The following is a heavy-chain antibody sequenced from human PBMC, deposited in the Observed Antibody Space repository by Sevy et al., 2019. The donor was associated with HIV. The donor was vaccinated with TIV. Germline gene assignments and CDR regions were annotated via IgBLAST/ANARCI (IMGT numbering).Heavy chain of an antibody. CDR3: AADSAPKELAAAGKFPSQYYNYGMDV. J-gene: IGHJ6*02. Sequence: ASVKVSCKASGFTFTSSAVQWVRQARGQRLEWIGWIVVGSGNTNYAQKFQERVTITRDMSTSTAYMELSSLRSEDTAVYYCAADSAPKELAAAGKFPSQYYNYGMDVWGQGTTVTVSS. V-gene: IGHV1-58*01. CDR1: GFTFTSSA. D-gene: IGHD6-13*01. CDR2: IVVGSGNT.